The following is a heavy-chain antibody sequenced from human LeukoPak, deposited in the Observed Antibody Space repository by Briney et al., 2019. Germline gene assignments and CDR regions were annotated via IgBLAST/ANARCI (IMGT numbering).Heavy chain of an antibody. CDR3: ARGQRENNWFDP. J-gene: IGHJ5*02. D-gene: IGHD1-26*01. Sequence: GGSLRLSCAASGFTFSDYYMSWIRQAPGKGLEWVSYISSSGSTIYYADSVKGRLTISRGNAKNSLYLQMNSLRAEDTAVYYCARGQRENNWFDPWGQGTLVTVSS. V-gene: IGHV3-11*01. CDR2: ISSSGSTI. CDR1: GFTFSDYY.